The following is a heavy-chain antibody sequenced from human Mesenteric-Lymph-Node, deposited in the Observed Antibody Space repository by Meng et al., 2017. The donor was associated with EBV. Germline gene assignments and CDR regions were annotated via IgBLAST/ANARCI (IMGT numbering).Heavy chain of an antibody. CDR1: GVSFSGYY. J-gene: IGHJ4*02. D-gene: IGHD6-19*01. Sequence: QLARCVAGLWKPSETLSLTCAVYGVSFSGYYWSWIRQPPGKGLEWIGEINHSGSTNYNPSLKSRVTISVDTSKSQLSLRLTSVTAADTAVYYCARGTYYSSGWFAYWGQGTLVTVSS. CDR2: INHSGST. CDR3: ARGTYYSSGWFAY. V-gene: IGHV4-34*01.